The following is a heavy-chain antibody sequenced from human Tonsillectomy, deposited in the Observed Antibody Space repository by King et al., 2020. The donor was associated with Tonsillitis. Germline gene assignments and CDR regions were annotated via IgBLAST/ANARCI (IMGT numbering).Heavy chain of an antibody. Sequence: VQLVESGGGVVQPGRSLRLSCAASGFTFSSYGMHWVRQAPGKGLEWVAVISYDGSNKYYADSVKGRFTISRDNSKNTLYLQMYSLRAEDTAVYYCAKGTCSSTSCNHPSYYYYYYGMDVWGQGTTVTVSS. V-gene: IGHV3-30*18. CDR1: GFTFSSYG. D-gene: IGHD2-2*01. CDR3: AKGTCSSTSCNHPSYYYYYYGMDV. CDR2: ISYDGSNK. J-gene: IGHJ6*02.